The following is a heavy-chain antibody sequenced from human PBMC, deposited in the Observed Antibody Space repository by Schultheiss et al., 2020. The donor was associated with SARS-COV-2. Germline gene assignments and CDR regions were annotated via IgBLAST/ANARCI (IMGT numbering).Heavy chain of an antibody. D-gene: IGHD5-18*01. CDR3: AKYTAMVYLDL. CDR1: GFTFDDYT. Sequence: GGSLRLSCAASGFTFDDYTMHWVRQPPGKGLEWVSLISWDGGSTDYADSVKGRFTISRDNSKNTLYLQMNSLRVEDTAVYYCAKYTAMVYLDLWGQGTLVTVSS. V-gene: IGHV3-43*01. CDR2: ISWDGGST. J-gene: IGHJ4*02.